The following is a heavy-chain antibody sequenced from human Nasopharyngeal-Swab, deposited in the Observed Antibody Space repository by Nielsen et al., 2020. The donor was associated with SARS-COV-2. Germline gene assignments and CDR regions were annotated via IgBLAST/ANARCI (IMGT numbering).Heavy chain of an antibody. CDR1: GFTSSSYW. V-gene: IGHV3-9*02. Sequence: GGSLRLSCAASGFTSSSYWMHWVRQAPGKGLEWVSGISWNSGSIGYADSVKGRFTISRDNAKNSLYLQMNSLRAEDTAFYYCARRDTYWFFDLWGRGTLVSVSS. CDR3: ARRDTYWFFDL. J-gene: IGHJ2*01. CDR2: ISWNSGSI.